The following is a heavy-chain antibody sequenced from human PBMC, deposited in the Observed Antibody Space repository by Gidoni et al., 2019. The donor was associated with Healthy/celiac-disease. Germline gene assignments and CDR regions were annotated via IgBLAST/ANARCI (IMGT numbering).Heavy chain of an antibody. CDR1: GGSISSGSYY. CDR3: AREDDYGDYFRYGMDV. CDR2: IYTSGST. Sequence: QVQLQESGPGLVKPSQTLSLTCTVSGGSISSGSYYWSWIRQPAGKGLEWIGRIYTSGSTNYNPSLKSRVTISVDTSKNQFSLKLSSVTAADTAVCYCAREDDYGDYFRYGMDVWGQGTTVTVSS. V-gene: IGHV4-61*02. J-gene: IGHJ6*02. D-gene: IGHD4-17*01.